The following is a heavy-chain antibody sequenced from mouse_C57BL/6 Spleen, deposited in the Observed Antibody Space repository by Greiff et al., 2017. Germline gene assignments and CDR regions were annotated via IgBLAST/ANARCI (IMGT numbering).Heavy chain of an antibody. V-gene: IGHV1-52*01. CDR1: GYTFTSYW. Sequence: QLQQPGAELVRPGSSVKLSCKASGYTFTSYWMHWVKQRPIQGLEWIGNIDPSDSETHYNQKFKDKATLTVDKSSSTAYMQLSSLTSEDSAVYYCARSITTVVAEAYWGQGTLVTVSA. D-gene: IGHD1-1*01. CDR3: ARSITTVVAEAY. J-gene: IGHJ3*01. CDR2: IDPSDSET.